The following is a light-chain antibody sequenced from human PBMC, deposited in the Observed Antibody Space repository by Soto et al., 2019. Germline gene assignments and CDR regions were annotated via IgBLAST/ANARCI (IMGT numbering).Light chain of an antibody. Sequence: EIVLTQSPDTLSLSPGERATLSCRASQSVSSSYLARYQQKPGQAPRLLIYGASGRATGIPDRFSGSGSGTDFTLTISRLEPEDFAVYYCQQDGNSPRTLGQGTKVEIK. J-gene: IGKJ1*01. V-gene: IGKV3-20*01. CDR3: QQDGNSPRT. CDR1: QSVSSSY. CDR2: GAS.